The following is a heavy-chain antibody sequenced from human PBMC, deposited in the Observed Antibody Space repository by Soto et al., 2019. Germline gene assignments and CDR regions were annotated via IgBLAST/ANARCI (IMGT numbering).Heavy chain of an antibody. J-gene: IGHJ2*01. V-gene: IGHV1-18*01. CDR2: ISAYNGNT. Sequence: ASVKVSCKASGYTFTTYGITWARQAPGQGLEWMGWISAYNGNTNYAQKLQGRVTMTTDTSTSTAYMELRSLRSDDTAVYYCARDRVTSSRYFDLWGRGTLVTVS. CDR3: ARDRVTSSRYFDL. D-gene: IGHD2-2*01. CDR1: GYTFTTYG.